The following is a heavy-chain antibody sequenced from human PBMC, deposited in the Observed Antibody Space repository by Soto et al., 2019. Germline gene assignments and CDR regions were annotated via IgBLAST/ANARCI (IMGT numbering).Heavy chain of an antibody. D-gene: IGHD3-10*01. CDR3: AKDSYGSGIHFYYYYYMDV. CDR1: GFTFSNYA. Sequence: EVQLLESGGGLVQPGGSLRLSCAASGFTFSNYAMSWVRQAPGKGLEWVSGISGSSGTTYYADSVKGRFTISRDNSKNTLLLQMNSLRAEDTAVYYCAKDSYGSGIHFYYYYYMDVWGKGTTVTVSS. J-gene: IGHJ6*03. CDR2: ISGSSGTT. V-gene: IGHV3-23*01.